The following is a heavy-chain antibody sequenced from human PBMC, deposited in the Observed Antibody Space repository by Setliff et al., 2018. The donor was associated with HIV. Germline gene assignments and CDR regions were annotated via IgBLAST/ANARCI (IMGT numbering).Heavy chain of an antibody. Sequence: GESLKISCKGSGHSFTSYWIGWARQMAGKGLEWMGIIYPGDSEIRYSPSFQGQVTISVDKSISTAYLQWSSLKASDTAMYYCARERGDCSSNTCYGTDYWGQGTLVTVSS. D-gene: IGHD2-2*01. CDR3: ARERGDCSSNTCYGTDY. J-gene: IGHJ4*02. V-gene: IGHV5-51*01. CDR2: IYPGDSEI. CDR1: GHSFTSYW.